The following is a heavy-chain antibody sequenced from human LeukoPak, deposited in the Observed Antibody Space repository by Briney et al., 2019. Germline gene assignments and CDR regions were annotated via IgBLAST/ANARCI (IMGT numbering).Heavy chain of an antibody. V-gene: IGHV1-69*05. J-gene: IGHJ6*03. D-gene: IGHD3-22*01. CDR2: IIPIFGTA. CDR3: ARSQADYYDSSGYRDYYYYYYMDV. CDR1: GGTFSSYA. Sequence: GSSVKVSCKASGGTFSSYAISWVRQAPGQGLEWMGGIIPIFGTANYAQKFQGRVTITTDESTSTAYMELSSLRSEDTAVYYCARSQADYYDSSGYRDYYYYYYMDVWGKGTTVTVSS.